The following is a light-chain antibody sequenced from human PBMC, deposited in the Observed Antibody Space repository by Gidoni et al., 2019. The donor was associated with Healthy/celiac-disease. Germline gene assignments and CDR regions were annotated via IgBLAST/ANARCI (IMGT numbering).Light chain of an antibody. CDR1: QVISSY. CDR3: QQLNSYPWT. Sequence: DIQLTQYPSFLSASVGDRVTITCRASQVISSYLAWYQQKPGKAPKLLIYAASTLQSGVPSRFSGSGSGTEFTLTISSLQPEDFATYYCQQLNSYPWTFGQGTKVEIK. J-gene: IGKJ1*01. CDR2: AAS. V-gene: IGKV1-9*01.